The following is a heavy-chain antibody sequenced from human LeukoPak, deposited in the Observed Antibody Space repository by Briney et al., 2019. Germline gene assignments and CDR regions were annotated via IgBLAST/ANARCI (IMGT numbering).Heavy chain of an antibody. Sequence: ASVKVSCKASGYTFTSYGISWVRQAPGQGLEWMGWISAYNGNTNYAQKLQGRVTMTTDTSTSTAHMELRSLRSDDTAVYYCARDGSGSYFSSYDYWGQGTLVTVSS. D-gene: IGHD1-26*01. CDR3: ARDGSGSYFSSYDY. J-gene: IGHJ4*02. V-gene: IGHV1-18*01. CDR1: GYTFTSYG. CDR2: ISAYNGNT.